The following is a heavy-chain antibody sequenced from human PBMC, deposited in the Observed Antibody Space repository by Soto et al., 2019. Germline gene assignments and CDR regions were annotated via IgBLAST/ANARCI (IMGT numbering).Heavy chain of an antibody. CDR1: GGSVSSGSYY. J-gene: IGHJ4*01. D-gene: IGHD3-9*01. CDR3: ARGAYDILTGYYRDD. V-gene: IGHV4-61*01. Sequence: SETLSLTCTVSGGSVSSGSYYWGWIRQPPGKGLEWIGYIYYSGSTNYNPSLKSRVTISVDTSKNQFSLKLSSVTAADTAVYYCARGAYDILTGYYRDDWGQGTLVTVSS. CDR2: IYYSGST.